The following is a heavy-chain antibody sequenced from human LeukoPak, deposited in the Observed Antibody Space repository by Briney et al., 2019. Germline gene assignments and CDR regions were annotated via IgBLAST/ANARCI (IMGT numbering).Heavy chain of an antibody. D-gene: IGHD3-22*01. CDR3: ARVRTMIVVVTRHAFDI. CDR2: INHSGST. CDR1: GGSFSGYY. Sequence: PSETLSLTCAVYGGSFSGYYWSWIRQPPGKGLEWIGEINHSGSTNYNPSLKSRVTISVDKSKNQFSLKLSSVTAADTAVYYCARVRTMIVVVTRHAFDIWGQGTMVTVSS. J-gene: IGHJ3*02. V-gene: IGHV4-34*01.